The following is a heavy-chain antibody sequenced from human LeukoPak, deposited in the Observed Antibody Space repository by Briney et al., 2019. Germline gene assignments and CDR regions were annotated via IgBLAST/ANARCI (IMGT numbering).Heavy chain of an antibody. Sequence: GASVKVSCKASGYTFTGYYMHWVRQAPGQGLEWMGWINPNSGGTNYAQKFQGRVTMTRDTSISTAYMELSRLRSDDTAVYYCARRSRCSGGSCSKDYWGQGTLVTVSS. V-gene: IGHV1-2*02. J-gene: IGHJ4*02. D-gene: IGHD2-15*01. CDR2: INPNSGGT. CDR1: GYTFTGYY. CDR3: ARRSRCSGGSCSKDY.